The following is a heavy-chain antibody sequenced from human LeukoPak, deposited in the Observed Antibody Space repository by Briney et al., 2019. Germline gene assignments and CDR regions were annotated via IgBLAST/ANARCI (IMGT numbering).Heavy chain of an antibody. V-gene: IGHV4-39*07. D-gene: IGHD4-17*01. CDR1: GGSISSSNYY. Sequence: SETLSLTCTVSGGSISSSNYYWGWIRQPPGKGLEWIGSIYYSGSTYYNPSLKSRVTISVDTSKNQFSLKLTSVTAADTAVYYCARRGGYGERWFDPWGQGTLVTVSS. CDR2: IYYSGST. CDR3: ARRGGYGERWFDP. J-gene: IGHJ5*02.